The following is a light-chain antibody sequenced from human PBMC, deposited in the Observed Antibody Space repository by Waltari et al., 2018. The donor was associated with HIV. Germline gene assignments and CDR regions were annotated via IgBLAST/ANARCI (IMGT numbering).Light chain of an antibody. CDR3: CSYANTYVV. CDR1: SSDVGGYSP. CDR2: DVT. J-gene: IGLJ2*01. Sequence: QSALTQPRSVSGSPGQSMTISCNGTSSDVGGYSPVSWYQQHPGKAPKLPIYDVTKPPSGGPDRLPCSKSGQSASLTLSGLPVEDGADYFRCSYANTYVVFGGGTELTVL. V-gene: IGLV2-11*01.